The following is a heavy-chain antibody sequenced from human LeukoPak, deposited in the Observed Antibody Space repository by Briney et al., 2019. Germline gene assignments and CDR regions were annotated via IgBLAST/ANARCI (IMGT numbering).Heavy chain of an antibody. CDR1: GFTFSSYG. J-gene: IGHJ4*02. Sequence: GGSLRLXCAASGFTFSSYGMHWVRQAPGKGLEWVAFIRYDGSNKYYADSVKGRFTISRDNSKNMLYLQMNSLRAEDTAVYYCAKTWAYYYDSSGYRPIVYWGQGTLVTVSS. CDR3: AKTWAYYYDSSGYRPIVY. V-gene: IGHV3-30*02. D-gene: IGHD3-22*01. CDR2: IRYDGSNK.